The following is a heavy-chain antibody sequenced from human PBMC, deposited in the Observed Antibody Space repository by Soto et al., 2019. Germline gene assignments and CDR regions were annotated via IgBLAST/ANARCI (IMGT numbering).Heavy chain of an antibody. V-gene: IGHV1-69*13. CDR1: GGTFSSYA. CDR2: IIPIFGTA. D-gene: IGHD3-10*01. CDR3: ARDFPGGAAFDI. J-gene: IGHJ3*02. Sequence: GASVKVSCKASGGTFSSYAISWVRQAPGQGLEWMGGIIPIFGTANYAQKFQGRVTITADESTSTAYMELRSLRSDDTAVYYCARDFPGGAAFDIWGQGTMVTVSS.